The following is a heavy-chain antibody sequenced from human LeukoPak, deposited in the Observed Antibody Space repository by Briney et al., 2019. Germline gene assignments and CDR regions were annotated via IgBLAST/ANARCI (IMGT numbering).Heavy chain of an antibody. Sequence: SETLSLTCTVSGVSIDSGADYWGWIRQTPGEGPEWIGTIYYNGLTYYSPSLTSRVTMSVDTSMNQFSLRLTSVTATDTALYYCAQLKRFWTGYYFEQWGQGTLVAVSS. J-gene: IGHJ4*02. CDR2: IYYNGLT. V-gene: IGHV4-39*01. CDR1: GVSIDSGADY. D-gene: IGHD3/OR15-3a*01. CDR3: AQLKRFWTGYYFEQ.